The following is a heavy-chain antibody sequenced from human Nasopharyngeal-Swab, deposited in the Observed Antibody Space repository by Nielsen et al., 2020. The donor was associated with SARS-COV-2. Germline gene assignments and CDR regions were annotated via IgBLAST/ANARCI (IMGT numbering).Heavy chain of an antibody. Sequence: VRQMPGKGLEWMGIIYPGDSETKYSPSFQGQVTISVDTAINTAYLQWSSLQASDTALYYCARRVRFLHTSYYMDVWGKGTSVTVSS. V-gene: IGHV5-51*01. CDR2: IYPGDSET. J-gene: IGHJ6*03. D-gene: IGHD3-3*01. CDR3: ARRVRFLHTSYYMDV.